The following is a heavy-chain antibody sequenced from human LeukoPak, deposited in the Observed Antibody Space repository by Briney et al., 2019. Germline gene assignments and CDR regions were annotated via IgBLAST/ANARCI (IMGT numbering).Heavy chain of an antibody. D-gene: IGHD3-9*01. V-gene: IGHV4-34*01. CDR3: ARGIMGLLRYYDY. CDR2: INHSGST. CDR1: GGTFSGYY. J-gene: IGHJ4*02. Sequence: SETLSLTCAVYGGTFSGYYWSWIRLPPGKGLEWIGEINHSGSTNYNPSLKSRVTISVDTSKNQFSLKLSSVTAADTAVYYCARGIMGLLRYYDYWGQGTLVTVSS.